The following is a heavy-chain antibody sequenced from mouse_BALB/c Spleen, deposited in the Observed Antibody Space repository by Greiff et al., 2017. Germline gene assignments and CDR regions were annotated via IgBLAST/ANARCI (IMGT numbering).Heavy chain of an antibody. J-gene: IGHJ2*01. CDR3: ARRTGTGTDY. V-gene: IGHV5-9-4*01. Sequence: EVQLVESGGGLVKPGGSLKLSCAASGFTFSSYAMSWVRQSPEKRLEWVAEISSGGSYTYYPDTVTGRFTISRDNAKNTLYLEMSSLKSEDTAMYYCARRTGTGTDYWGQGTTLIVSS. CDR1: GFTFSSYA. D-gene: IGHD4-1*01. CDR2: ISSGGSYT.